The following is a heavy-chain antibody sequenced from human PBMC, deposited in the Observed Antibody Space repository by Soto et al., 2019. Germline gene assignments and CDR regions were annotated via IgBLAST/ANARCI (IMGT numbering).Heavy chain of an antibody. J-gene: IGHJ4*02. CDR2: IKSWTDGGRV. Sequence: EVPLVESGGALVKPGESLTLSCAASGFTFNSAWMTWVRQAPGKGLEWVGRIKSWTDGGRVDTAAPVKGRFTISRDDSKNTFHPQKNSLKSEDTAGYYCTPWRREKSCTSVSCYGDGAYWGQGTLVTVSS. CDR1: GFTFNSAW. V-gene: IGHV3-15*02. CDR3: TPWRREKSCTSVSCYGDGAY. D-gene: IGHD2-2*01.